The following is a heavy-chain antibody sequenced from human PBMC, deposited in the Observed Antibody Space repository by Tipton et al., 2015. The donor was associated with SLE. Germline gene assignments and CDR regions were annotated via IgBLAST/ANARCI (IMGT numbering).Heavy chain of an antibody. CDR1: GYSISSGYY. CDR3: ARVEAGNWFDP. CDR2: IYHRGST. J-gene: IGHJ5*02. D-gene: IGHD6-13*01. V-gene: IGHV4-38-2*02. Sequence: TLSLTCTVSGYSISSGYYWGWIRQPPGKGLEWIGSIYHRGSTYYNPSLKSRVTISVDTSKNQFSLKLSSVTAADTAVYYCARVEAGNWFDPWGQGTLVTVSS.